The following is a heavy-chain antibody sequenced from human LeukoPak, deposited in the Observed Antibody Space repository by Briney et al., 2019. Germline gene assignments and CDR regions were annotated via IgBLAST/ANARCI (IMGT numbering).Heavy chain of an antibody. D-gene: IGHD4-17*01. CDR2: IKRIIDGGTT. Sequence: PGGSLRLSCAASGFTFSNTWMNWVRQGPGKGLECVGRIKRIIDGGTTDYAAPVKGRFTVSRDDSINTLYLQMSSLKTEDTAVYYCAAQGGSGDLRYWGQGTLVTVSS. CDR1: GFTFSNTW. J-gene: IGHJ4*02. CDR3: AAQGGSGDLRY. V-gene: IGHV3-15*01.